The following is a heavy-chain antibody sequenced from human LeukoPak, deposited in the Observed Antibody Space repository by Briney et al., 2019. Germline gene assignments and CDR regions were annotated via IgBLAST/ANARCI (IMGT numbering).Heavy chain of an antibody. CDR1: GGSFSGYY. V-gene: IGHV4-34*01. CDR2: INHSGST. D-gene: IGHD6-6*01. Sequence: SETLSLTCAVYGGSFSGYYWSWIRQPPGKGLEWIGEINHSGSTNYNPSLKSRVTISVDTSKNQFSLKLSSVTAADTALYYCARVGKRSSADYFDYWGQGTLVTVSS. CDR3: ARVGKRSSADYFDY. J-gene: IGHJ4*02.